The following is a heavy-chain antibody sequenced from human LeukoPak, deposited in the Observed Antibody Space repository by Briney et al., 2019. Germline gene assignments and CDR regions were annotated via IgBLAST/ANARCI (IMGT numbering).Heavy chain of an antibody. D-gene: IGHD6-13*01. Sequence: GGSLRLSCAASGFTFSSYAMHWVCQAPGKGLEYVSAISSHGGSTTYANSVKGRFTISRDNSKNSLYLQMGSLRAEDIAVYYCARSPYSRSYDAFDIWGQGTMVTVSS. V-gene: IGHV3-64*01. CDR3: ARSPYSRSYDAFDI. CDR2: ISSHGGST. J-gene: IGHJ3*02. CDR1: GFTFSSYA.